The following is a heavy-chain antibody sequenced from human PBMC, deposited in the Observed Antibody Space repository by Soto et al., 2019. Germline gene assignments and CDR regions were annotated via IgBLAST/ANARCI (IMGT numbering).Heavy chain of an antibody. V-gene: IGHV1-46*01. CDR1: GYSFTNFH. CDR3: ARDVIGHENYVTIGYYFDH. D-gene: IGHD3-10*02. CDR2: IDPSGGIT. Sequence: QVQLSQFGAEVKKPGASVKVSCKASGYSFTNFHIHWVRPAPGQGLEWMGMIDPSGGITRYAQRLQGRITMTRDASTCTVYMELRSLTSEYTAGYYFARDVIGHENYVTIGYYFDHFGQGTLVTVSS. J-gene: IGHJ4*02.